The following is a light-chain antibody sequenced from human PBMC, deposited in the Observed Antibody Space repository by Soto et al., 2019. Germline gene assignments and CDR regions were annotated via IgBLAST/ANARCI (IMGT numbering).Light chain of an antibody. V-gene: IGKV1-39*01. J-gene: IGKJ2*01. Sequence: IHMTQSPSSLSASVGDRVTITCRASQRITTYLNWYQRKPGEAPKLLISTSGTLQRGVPSRFTGSGSGTDFTLTITGLQRADFATYFCQQTYNTPYTFGQGTKLEIK. CDR3: QQTYNTPYT. CDR1: QRITTY. CDR2: TSG.